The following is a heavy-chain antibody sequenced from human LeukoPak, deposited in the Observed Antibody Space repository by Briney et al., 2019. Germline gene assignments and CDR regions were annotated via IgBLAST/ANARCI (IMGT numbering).Heavy chain of an antibody. D-gene: IGHD1-26*01. J-gene: IGHJ3*02. CDR3: LAGGSTDYAFDI. CDR2: IKQDGSEK. V-gene: IGHV3-7*01. CDR1: GFTFSSYW. Sequence: GGSLRLSCAASGFTFSSYWMSWVRQAPGKGLEWVANIKQDGSEKYYVDSVKGRFTISRDNAKNSLYLQMNSLRAEDTAVYYCLAGGSTDYAFDIWGQGTMVTVSS.